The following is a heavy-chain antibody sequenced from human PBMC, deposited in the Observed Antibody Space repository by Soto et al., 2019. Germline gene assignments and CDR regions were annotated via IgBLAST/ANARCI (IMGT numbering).Heavy chain of an antibody. V-gene: IGHV3-30-3*01. Sequence: QVQLVESGGGVVQPGRSLRLSCAASGFTFSSYTMHWVRQAPGKGLEWVALISYDGSYKYYADSVKGRFTISRDNSKNTQYLEMDSLRAEDTAVYYCARGAGIAVAGTAFDSWGQGTLVTVSS. CDR3: ARGAGIAVAGTAFDS. J-gene: IGHJ4*02. CDR1: GFTFSSYT. CDR2: ISYDGSYK. D-gene: IGHD6-19*01.